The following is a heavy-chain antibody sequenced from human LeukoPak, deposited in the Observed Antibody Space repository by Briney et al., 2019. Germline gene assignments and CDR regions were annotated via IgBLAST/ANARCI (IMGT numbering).Heavy chain of an antibody. V-gene: IGHV3-30*02. Sequence: PGGSLRLSCAASGFTFNSYGMHWVRQAPGKGLEWVAFIRFDGSNKYSADSVKGRFTISRDNSKNTLYLQMSSLRAEDTAVYYCAKDVEGAASGYCSSTSCYEIGYFQYWGQGTLVTVSS. J-gene: IGHJ1*01. CDR2: IRFDGSNK. D-gene: IGHD2-2*01. CDR1: GFTFNSYG. CDR3: AKDVEGAASGYCSSTSCYEIGYFQY.